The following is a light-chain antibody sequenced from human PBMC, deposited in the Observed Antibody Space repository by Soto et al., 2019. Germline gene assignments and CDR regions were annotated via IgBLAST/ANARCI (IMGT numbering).Light chain of an antibody. V-gene: IGLV2-11*01. Sequence: QSALTQPRSVSGSPGQSVTISCTGTSSDVGGYNYVSWYQQHPGKAPKLMIYDVSKRPSGVPDRFSGSKSGTSASLAISGLPSEDEADYYCAAWDDSLSGWVFGGGTKLTVL. CDR1: SSDVGGYNY. CDR2: DVS. CDR3: AAWDDSLSGWV. J-gene: IGLJ3*02.